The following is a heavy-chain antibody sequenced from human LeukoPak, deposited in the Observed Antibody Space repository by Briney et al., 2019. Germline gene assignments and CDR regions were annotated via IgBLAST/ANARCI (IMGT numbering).Heavy chain of an antibody. J-gene: IGHJ5*02. Sequence: GGSLRLSCEASGFTVSSNYMSWVRQAPGKGLEWVSVIYSGGTTYYADSVKGRFTISRDNSKNTLYLQMNSLRAEDTAVYYCAKAARWETFDPWGQGTLVTVSS. CDR3: AKAARWETFDP. V-gene: IGHV3-53*05. CDR2: IYSGGTT. D-gene: IGHD1-26*01. CDR1: GFTVSSNY.